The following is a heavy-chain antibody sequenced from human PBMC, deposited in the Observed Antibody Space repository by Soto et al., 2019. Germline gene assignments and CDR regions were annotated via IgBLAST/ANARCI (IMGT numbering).Heavy chain of an antibody. CDR2: IRASGGST. V-gene: IGHV3-23*01. D-gene: IGHD3-16*02. CDR1: GFTFSSYA. J-gene: IGHJ4*02. Sequence: GGSLRLSCAASGFTFSSYAMSWVRQAPGKGLEWVSTIRASGGSTYYADSVKGRFTISRDNSKNTLYLQKNSLRAEDTAVYYCAKGGYTSYFDYWGQGALVTVSS. CDR3: AKGGYTSYFDY.